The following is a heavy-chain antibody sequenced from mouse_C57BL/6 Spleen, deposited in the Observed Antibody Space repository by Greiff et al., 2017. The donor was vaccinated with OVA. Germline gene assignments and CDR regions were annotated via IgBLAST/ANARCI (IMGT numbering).Heavy chain of an antibody. V-gene: IGHV1-81*01. J-gene: IGHJ4*01. CDR3: ARGDYYGNYAYAMDY. Sequence: VKLMESGAELARPGASVKLSCKASGYTFTSYGISWVKQRTGQGLEWIGEIYPRSGNTYYNEKFKGKATLTADKSSSTAYMELRSLTSEDSAVYFCARGDYYGNYAYAMDYWGQGTSVTVSS. D-gene: IGHD2-1*01. CDR2: IYPRSGNT. CDR1: GYTFTSYG.